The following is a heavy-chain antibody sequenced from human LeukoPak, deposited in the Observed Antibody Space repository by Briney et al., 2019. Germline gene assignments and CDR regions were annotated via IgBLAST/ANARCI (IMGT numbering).Heavy chain of an antibody. CDR1: GFTFSSYS. J-gene: IGHJ4*02. Sequence: PGGSLRLSCAASGFTFSSYSMNWVRQAPGKGLEWVSSISSSSSYIYYADSVKGRFTISRDNAKNSLYLQMNSLRAEDTAVYYCARAGGGSRRPGYWGQGTLVTVSS. D-gene: IGHD1-26*01. CDR3: ARAGGGSRRPGY. CDR2: ISSSSSYI. V-gene: IGHV3-21*01.